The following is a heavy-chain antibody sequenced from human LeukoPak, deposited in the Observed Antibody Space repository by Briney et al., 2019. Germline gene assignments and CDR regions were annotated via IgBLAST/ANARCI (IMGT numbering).Heavy chain of an antibody. J-gene: IGHJ6*03. CDR3: ARDGVAAARYYYYYYYMDV. CDR1: GYTFTSYD. CDR2: MNPNSGDT. D-gene: IGHD6-13*01. Sequence: ASVKVSCKASGYTFTSYDINWVRQATGQGLEWMGWMNPNSGDTGYAQKFQGRVTMTRNMSTSTVYMELTSLRSEDTAVYYCARDGVAAARYYYYYYYMDVWGKGTTVTVSS. V-gene: IGHV1-8*01.